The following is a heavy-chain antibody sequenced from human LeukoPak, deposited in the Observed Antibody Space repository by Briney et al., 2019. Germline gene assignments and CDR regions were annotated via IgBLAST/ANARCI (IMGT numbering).Heavy chain of an antibody. V-gene: IGHV1-2*02. CDR3: ARLSMIVVVSHFDY. CDR2: INPNSGGT. Sequence: ASVKVSCKASGYTFTGYYMHWVRQAPGQGLEWMGWINPNSGGTNYAQKFQGRVTMTSDTSISTAYMELSRLRSDDTAVYYCARLSMIVVVSHFDYWGQGTLVTVSS. J-gene: IGHJ4*02. D-gene: IGHD3-22*01. CDR1: GYTFTGYY.